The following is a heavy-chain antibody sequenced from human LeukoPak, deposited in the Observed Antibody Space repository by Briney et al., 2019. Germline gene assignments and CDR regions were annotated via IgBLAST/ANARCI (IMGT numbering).Heavy chain of an antibody. CDR3: ARRMTTVPHRGWGFDP. D-gene: IGHD4-11*01. V-gene: IGHV4-61*02. CDR1: GGSISSGSYY. Sequence: SETLSLTCTVSGGSISSGSYYWSWIRQPAGKGLEWIGRIYTSGSTNYNPSLKSRVTISVDTSKNQFSLKLSSVTAADTAVYYCARRMTTVPHRGWGFDPWGQGTLVTVSS. J-gene: IGHJ5*02. CDR2: IYTSGST.